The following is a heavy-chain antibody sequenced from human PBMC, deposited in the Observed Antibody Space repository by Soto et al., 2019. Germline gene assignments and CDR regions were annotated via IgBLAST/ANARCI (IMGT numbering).Heavy chain of an antibody. D-gene: IGHD6-13*01. Sequence: WASVKVSCKASGYIFTSYAMHWVRQAPGQRLEWMGWIDAGNGNTKYSQKFRARVTITRDTSASTAYMELSSLRSEDTAVYYCARPLAAAGEFDYWGQGTLVTVSS. V-gene: IGHV1-3*01. CDR3: ARPLAAAGEFDY. CDR2: IDAGNGNT. CDR1: GYIFTSYA. J-gene: IGHJ4*02.